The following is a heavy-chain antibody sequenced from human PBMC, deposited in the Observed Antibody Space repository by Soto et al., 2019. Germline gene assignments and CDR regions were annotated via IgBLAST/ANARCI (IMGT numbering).Heavy chain of an antibody. CDR3: ARDQGVVVTADNWFDP. CDR1: GGSITDYS. CDR2: IFSSGST. J-gene: IGHJ5*02. Sequence: SETLSLTCTVSGGSITDYSWVWIRQPAGKGLEWIGRIFSSGSTNYNPSLKGRITMSLDTSKDQFSLKLNSATATDTAVYFCARDQGVVVTADNWFDPWGQGILVTVS. D-gene: IGHD2-21*02. V-gene: IGHV4-4*07.